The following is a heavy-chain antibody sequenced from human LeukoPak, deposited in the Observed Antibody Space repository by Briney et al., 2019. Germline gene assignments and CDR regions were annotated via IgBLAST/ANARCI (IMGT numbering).Heavy chain of an antibody. V-gene: IGHV4-59*01. CDR3: ARADSSGCAFDY. CDR1: VGSISSYY. Sequence: AETLSLTCTVPVGSISSYYWSWIPQPPGKGLEWNGYNYYYGSTNCNSCLKSRVTISVDRSKNQFCLKVSYVTAADTAVYCCARADSSGCAFDYWGEGTLVTASS. D-gene: IGHD3-22*01. CDR2: NYYYGST. J-gene: IGHJ4*02.